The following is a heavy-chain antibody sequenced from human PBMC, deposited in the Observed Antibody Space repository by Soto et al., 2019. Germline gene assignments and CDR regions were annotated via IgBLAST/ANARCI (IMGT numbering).Heavy chain of an antibody. CDR2: TYCRSKWYC. D-gene: IGHD1-26*01. CDR1: GDSVSSNSAG. J-gene: IGHJ4*01. CDR3: ARGEQYSGRIFDY. Sequence: SQTLSLTCAITGDSVSSNSAGWSGVRQSPARGLEWLGRTYCRSKWYCEYAVSVRGRITINPDTYKNQYWLQLNSVTPEDTAVYFCARGEQYSGRIFDYWGQGTLVTVPQ. V-gene: IGHV6-1*01.